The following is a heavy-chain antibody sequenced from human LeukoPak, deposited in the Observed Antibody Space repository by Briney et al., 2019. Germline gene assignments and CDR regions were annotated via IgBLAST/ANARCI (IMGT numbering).Heavy chain of an antibody. V-gene: IGHV4-59*01. Sequence: SETLSLTCADYGGSFSGYYWSWIRQPPGKGLEWIGYIYYSGSTNYNPSLKSRVTISVDTSKNQFSLKLSSVTAADTAVYYCARDLLGYCSGGSCYEDWFYPWGQGTLVTVSS. CDR1: GGSFSGYY. J-gene: IGHJ5*02. D-gene: IGHD2-15*01. CDR3: ARDLLGYCSGGSCYEDWFYP. CDR2: IYYSGST.